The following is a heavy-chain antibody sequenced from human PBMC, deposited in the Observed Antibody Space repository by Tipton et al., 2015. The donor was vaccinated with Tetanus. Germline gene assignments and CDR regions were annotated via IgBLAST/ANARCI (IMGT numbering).Heavy chain of an antibody. CDR3: ARIGWPENNKPGFDI. J-gene: IGHJ3*02. CDR1: GGSVSTYH. CDR2: VHYTGKD. Sequence: TLSLTCIVSGGSVSTYHWSWIRQRPGRGPEWVGYVHYTGKDNYNPSLRSRVTLSVDTSKNQFSLQMSSVTAADTAVYYCARIGWPENNKPGFDIWGQGTMVTVSS. V-gene: IGHV4-59*02. D-gene: IGHD1/OR15-1a*01.